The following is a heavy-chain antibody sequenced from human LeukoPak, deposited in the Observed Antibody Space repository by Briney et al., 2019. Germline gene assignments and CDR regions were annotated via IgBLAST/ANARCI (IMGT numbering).Heavy chain of an antibody. CDR2: ISSSSSTI. Sequence: PGGSLRLSCAASGFTFSSYSMNWVRQAPGKGLEWASYISSSSSTIYYADSVKGRFTISRDNAKNSLYLQMNSLRAEDTAVYYCARGAYYYDSSGYTNWGQGTLVTVSS. CDR1: GFTFSSYS. V-gene: IGHV3-48*01. D-gene: IGHD3-22*01. CDR3: ARGAYYYDSSGYTN. J-gene: IGHJ4*02.